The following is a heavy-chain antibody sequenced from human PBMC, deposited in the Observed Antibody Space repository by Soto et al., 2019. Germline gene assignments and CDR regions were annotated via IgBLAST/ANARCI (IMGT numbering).Heavy chain of an antibody. Sequence: GGSLRLSCTASGFTFGDYAMSWFRQAPGKGLEWVGFIRSKAYGGTTEYAASVKGRFTISRDDSKSIAYLQMNSLKTEDTAVYYCTRDPYPLRYYPGGVDYWGQGTLVTVSS. V-gene: IGHV3-49*03. CDR2: IRSKAYGGTT. J-gene: IGHJ4*02. D-gene: IGHD3-9*01. CDR3: TRDPYPLRYYPGGVDY. CDR1: GFTFGDYA.